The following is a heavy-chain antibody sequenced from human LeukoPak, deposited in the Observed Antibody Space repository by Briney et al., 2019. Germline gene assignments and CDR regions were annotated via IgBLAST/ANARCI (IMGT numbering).Heavy chain of an antibody. CDR2: ISAYSGNT. V-gene: IGHV1-18*01. Sequence: ASVKVSRKASGYTFTSYGISWVRQAPGQGLEWMGWISAYSGNTNYAQKLQGRVTMTTDTSTSTAYMELRSLRSDDTAVYYCARSYYGSGSYYPPWDYYYYGMDVWGQGTTVTVSS. CDR3: ARSYYGSGSYYPPWDYYYYGMDV. D-gene: IGHD3-10*01. J-gene: IGHJ6*02. CDR1: GYTFTSYG.